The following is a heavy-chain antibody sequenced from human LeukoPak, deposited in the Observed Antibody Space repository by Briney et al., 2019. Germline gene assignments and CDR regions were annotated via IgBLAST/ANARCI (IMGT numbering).Heavy chain of an antibody. CDR2: ISWNSGSI. CDR1: GFTFDDYA. J-gene: IGHJ4*02. Sequence: SGGSLRLSCAASGFTFDDYAMHWVRQAPGKGLEWVSGISWNSGSIGYADSVKGRFTISRDNAKNSLYLQMNSLRAEDMALYYCARGGYSYGRSKFDYWGQGTLVTVSS. CDR3: ARGGYSYGRSKFDY. V-gene: IGHV3-9*03. D-gene: IGHD5-18*01.